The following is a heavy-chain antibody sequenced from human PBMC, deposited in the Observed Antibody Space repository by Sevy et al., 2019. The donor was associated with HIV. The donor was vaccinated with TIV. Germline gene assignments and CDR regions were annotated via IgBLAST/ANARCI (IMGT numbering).Heavy chain of an antibody. V-gene: IGHV3-7*01. D-gene: IGHD6-19*01. CDR2: IKQDGNEK. CDR3: AREAVAGRSGPWKADYYYAGMDV. J-gene: IGHJ6*02. CDR1: GFIFSDYW. Sequence: GGSLRLSCVASGFIFSDYWMTWVRQAPGKGLEWVANIKQDGNEKYYMDSAKGRFTISRDNAKNSVYLQVNVLRAEDTALYYCAREAVAGRSGPWKADYYYAGMDVWGQGTTVTVSS.